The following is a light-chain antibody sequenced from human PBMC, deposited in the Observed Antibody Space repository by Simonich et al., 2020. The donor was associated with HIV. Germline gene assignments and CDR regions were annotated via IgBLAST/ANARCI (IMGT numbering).Light chain of an antibody. CDR3: TSYTRNTTWV. CDR1: SSDVGGYNY. Sequence: QSALTQPASVSGSPGQSITISCTGTSSDVGGYNYVSWYQQHPGKAPKLMIYDVTKRPSGVSNRFSGSKSGTTASLTISGLQAEDEADYYCTSYTRNTTWVFGGGTKLTVL. J-gene: IGLJ3*02. V-gene: IGLV2-14*01. CDR2: DVT.